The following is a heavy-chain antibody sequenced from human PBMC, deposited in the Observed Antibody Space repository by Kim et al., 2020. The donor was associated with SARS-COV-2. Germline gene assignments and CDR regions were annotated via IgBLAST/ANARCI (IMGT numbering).Heavy chain of an antibody. D-gene: IGHD3-22*01. CDR3: ARGPYYYDSSGPPLFDY. Sequence: LKSRVTISVDTSKNQFSLKLSSVTAADTAVYYCARGPYYYDSSGPPLFDYWGQGTLVTVSS. V-gene: IGHV4-39*07. J-gene: IGHJ4*02.